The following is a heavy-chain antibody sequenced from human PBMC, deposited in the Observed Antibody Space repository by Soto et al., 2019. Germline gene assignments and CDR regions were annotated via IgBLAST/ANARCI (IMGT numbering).Heavy chain of an antibody. CDR3: ARGPYRITMIVVRDFDYFDY. V-gene: IGHV4-31*03. Sequence: QVQLQESGPGLVKPSQTLSLTCTVSGGSISSGGYYWSWIRQHPGKGLEWIGYIYYSGSTYYNPSLKSRVTISVDTSKNQFSLKLSSVTAADTAVYYCARGPYRITMIVVRDFDYFDYWGQGTLVTVSS. CDR2: IYYSGST. D-gene: IGHD3-22*01. CDR1: GGSISSGGYY. J-gene: IGHJ4*02.